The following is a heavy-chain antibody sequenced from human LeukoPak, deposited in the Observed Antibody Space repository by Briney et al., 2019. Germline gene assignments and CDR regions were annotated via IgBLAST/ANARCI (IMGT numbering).Heavy chain of an antibody. Sequence: GGSLRLSCAASGFTVRSNYMSWVRQAQGKGLEWASLIYSGGSTYYADSVKGRFTISRDNSNNTLYLQMNSLRAEDTAVYYCASGSSWSPYYYYGMDFWGQGTTVTVSS. CDR2: IYSGGST. V-gene: IGHV3-66*01. D-gene: IGHD6-13*01. CDR3: ASGSSWSPYYYYGMDF. CDR1: GFTVRSNY. J-gene: IGHJ6*02.